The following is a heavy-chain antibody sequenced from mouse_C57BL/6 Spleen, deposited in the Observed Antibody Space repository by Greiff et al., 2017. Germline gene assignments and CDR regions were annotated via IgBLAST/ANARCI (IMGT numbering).Heavy chain of an antibody. CDR2: IYPGSGST. CDR3: ARWDPTTPPDY. CDR1: GYTFTSYW. Sequence: QVHLQQPGAELVKPGASVKMSCKASGYTFTSYWITWVKQRPGQGLEWIGDIYPGSGSTNYNEKFKSKATLTVDTSSSTAYMQLSSLTSEDSAVYYCARWDPTTPPDYWGQGTTLTVSS. D-gene: IGHD1-1*01. J-gene: IGHJ2*01. V-gene: IGHV1-55*01.